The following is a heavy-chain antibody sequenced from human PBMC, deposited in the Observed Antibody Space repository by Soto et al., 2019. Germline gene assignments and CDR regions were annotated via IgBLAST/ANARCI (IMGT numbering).Heavy chain of an antibody. Sequence: SQTLSLTCAISGDSVSSNSAAWNWIRQSPSRGLEWLGRTYYRSKWYNDYAVSVKSRITINPDTSKNQFSLQLNSVTPEDTAVYYCARGVRQQLVGKPNWFDPWGQGTLVTVSS. CDR1: GDSVSSNSAA. D-gene: IGHD6-13*01. V-gene: IGHV6-1*01. CDR3: ARGVRQQLVGKPNWFDP. CDR2: TYYRSKWYN. J-gene: IGHJ5*02.